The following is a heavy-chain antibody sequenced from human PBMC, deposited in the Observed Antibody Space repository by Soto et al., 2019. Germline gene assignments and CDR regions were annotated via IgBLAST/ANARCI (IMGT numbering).Heavy chain of an antibody. CDR1: GVTFSSYW. CDR2: IKQDGSEK. CDR3: ARVPPGYTSSWFLANWFDP. D-gene: IGHD6-13*01. V-gene: IGHV3-7*01. Sequence: PGGSLRLSCAASGVTFSSYWMSWVRQAPGKGLEWVANIKQDGSEKYYVDSVKGRFTISRDNSKNLLYLQMNSLRAEDTAVYYCARVPPGYTSSWFLANWFDPWGQGTLVTVSS. J-gene: IGHJ5*02.